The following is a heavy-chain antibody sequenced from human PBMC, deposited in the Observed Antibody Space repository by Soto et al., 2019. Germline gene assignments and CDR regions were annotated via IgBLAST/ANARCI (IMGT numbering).Heavy chain of an antibody. J-gene: IGHJ4*02. CDR3: ARDLECGATICGHDY. CDR2: INWNGGST. V-gene: IGHV3-20*04. D-gene: IGHD1-26*01. CDR1: GFTFSSYA. Sequence: GGSLRLSCAASGFTFSSYAMSWVRQAPGKGLEWVSGINWNGGSTGYADSVKGRFTISRDNAKNSLYLQMNSLRAEDKALYYCARDLECGATICGHDYWGQGTLVTVSS.